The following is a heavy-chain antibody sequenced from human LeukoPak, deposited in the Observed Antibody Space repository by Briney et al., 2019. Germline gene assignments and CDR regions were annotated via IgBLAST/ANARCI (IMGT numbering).Heavy chain of an antibody. CDR2: ISGGGETT. Sequence: GRSLTLSCAVAGFTFNIYAMNCVRQAQGKGREWVSSISGGGETTYYADSAKGRFTIARDNSQNTLYLQMNSLRAEDTAVYYCARDYADYVGYFFFDYWGQGTLVTVSS. J-gene: IGHJ4*02. D-gene: IGHD4-17*01. V-gene: IGHV3-23*01. CDR1: GFTFNIYA. CDR3: ARDYADYVGYFFFDY.